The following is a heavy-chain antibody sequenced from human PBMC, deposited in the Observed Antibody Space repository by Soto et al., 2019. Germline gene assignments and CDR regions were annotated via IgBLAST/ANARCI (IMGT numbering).Heavy chain of an antibody. CDR3: AKDGFDVVVPAAMLGSYYYGMDV. V-gene: IGHV3-23*01. D-gene: IGHD2-2*01. CDR1: GFTFSSYA. CDR2: ISGSGGST. J-gene: IGHJ6*02. Sequence: GGSLRLSCAASGFTFSSYAMSWVRQAPGKGLEWVSAISGSGGSTYYADSVKGRFTISRDNSKNTLYLQMNSLRAEDTAVYYCAKDGFDVVVPAAMLGSYYYGMDVWGQGTTVTVS.